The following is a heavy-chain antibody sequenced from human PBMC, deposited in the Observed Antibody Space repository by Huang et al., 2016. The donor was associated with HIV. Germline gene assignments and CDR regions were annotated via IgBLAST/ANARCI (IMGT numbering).Heavy chain of an antibody. CDR3: ARNLAPPDAFDM. D-gene: IGHD3-3*02. J-gene: IGHJ3*02. CDR2: VSGYNLKT. CDR1: GYSFNNFG. V-gene: IGHV1-18*04. Sequence: VQLLQSGSEVKKPGASVRVSCRTSGYSFNNFGISWVRQEPGQGLQWMGWVSGYNLKTKYAHKFQARMTMTTYTSTITAYMELKSLRSDDTAIYFCARNLAPPDAFDMWGQGTFVSVSP.